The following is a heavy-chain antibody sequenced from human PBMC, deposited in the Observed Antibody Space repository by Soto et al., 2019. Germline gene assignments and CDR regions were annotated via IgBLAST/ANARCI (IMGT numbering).Heavy chain of an antibody. D-gene: IGHD3-3*01. CDR3: ARDNFFPNYTHLGMDV. V-gene: IGHV4-31*03. CDR1: GGSISSGGYY. Sequence: PSETLSLTCTVSGGSISSGGYYWSWIRQHPGKGLEWIGYIYYSGSTYYNPSLKSRVTISVDTSKNQFSLKLSSVTAADTAVYYCARDNFFPNYTHLGMDVWGQGTTVTVSS. CDR2: IYYSGST. J-gene: IGHJ6*02.